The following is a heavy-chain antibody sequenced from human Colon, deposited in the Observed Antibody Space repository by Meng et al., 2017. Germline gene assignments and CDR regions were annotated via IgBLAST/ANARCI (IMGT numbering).Heavy chain of an antibody. CDR3: ARGASDYDFDY. V-gene: IGHV4-61*08. Sequence: QVQLQESGPGLVRPSETLSLTCTVSGGSVSSGGYYWSWIRQPPGKGLEWIGYIYYSGSTNYNPSLKSRVTISVDTSKNQFSLKLSSVTAADTAVYYCARGASDYDFDYWGQGTLVTVFS. CDR2: IYYSGST. CDR1: GGSVSSGGYY. J-gene: IGHJ4*02. D-gene: IGHD3-22*01.